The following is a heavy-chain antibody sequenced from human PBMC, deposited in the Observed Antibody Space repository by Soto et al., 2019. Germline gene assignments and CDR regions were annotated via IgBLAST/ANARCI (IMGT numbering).Heavy chain of an antibody. V-gene: IGHV4-39*01. CDR3: ARGGGSTFNWFDP. CDR2: LYYSGNT. D-gene: IGHD2-15*01. CDR1: GGSISSFNYF. J-gene: IGHJ5*02. Sequence: QLQLQESGPGLVKPSETLSLTCTFSGGSISSFNYFWGWIRQPPGKGLEWIGSLYYSGNTYYNPSLQSRVTISVDTSKKQCTLTLRSVTAADTAVYYCARGGGSTFNWFDPWGQGTLVTVSP.